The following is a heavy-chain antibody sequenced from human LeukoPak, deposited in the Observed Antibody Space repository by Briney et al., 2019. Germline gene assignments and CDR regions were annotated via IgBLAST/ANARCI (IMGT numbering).Heavy chain of an antibody. D-gene: IGHD4/OR15-4a*01. V-gene: IGHV3-53*01. CDR1: GFTVSSNS. CDR3: ARRAGAYSHPYDY. J-gene: IGHJ4*02. Sequence: GGSLRLSCTVSGFTVSSNSMSWVRQAPGKGLEWVSFIYSDNTHYSDSVKGRFTISRYNSKNTLYLQMNSLRAEDTAVYYCARRAGAYSHPYDYWGQGTLVTVSS. CDR2: IYSDNT.